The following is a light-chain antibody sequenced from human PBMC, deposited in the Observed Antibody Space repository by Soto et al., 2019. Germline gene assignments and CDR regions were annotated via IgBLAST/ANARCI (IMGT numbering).Light chain of an antibody. Sequence: AIQMTQSPSSMSASVGSRVTITCRASQGIRNELSWFQQRPGNAPTLLISAASRLQSGVPSRFSGSGSGTDFSLTITSLQPDDSATYYCQQYHSYYPWTFGQETKVDI. J-gene: IGKJ1*01. CDR3: QQYHSYYPWT. CDR1: QGIRNE. CDR2: AAS. V-gene: IGKV1-6*01.